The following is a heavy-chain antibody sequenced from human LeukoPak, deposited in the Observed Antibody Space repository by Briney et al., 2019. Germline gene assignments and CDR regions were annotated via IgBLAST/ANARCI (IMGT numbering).Heavy chain of an antibody. V-gene: IGHV3-23*01. Sequence: RPGGSLRLSWAASGFTFSNYPMNWVRQAPGKGLEWVSAITSDGSRTYNADSVKGRFTISRDNSKNTLYLQMNGLRADDTAVYYCAKGNTITPDYWGQGTLVTVSS. CDR2: ITSDGSRT. CDR3: AKGNTITPDY. CDR1: GFTFSNYP. J-gene: IGHJ4*02. D-gene: IGHD1-14*01.